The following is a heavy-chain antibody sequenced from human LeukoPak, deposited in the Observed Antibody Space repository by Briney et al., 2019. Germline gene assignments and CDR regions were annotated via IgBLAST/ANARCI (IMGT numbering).Heavy chain of an antibody. V-gene: IGHV4-30-2*01. J-gene: IGHJ5*02. CDR3: ARASGPENWFDP. Sequence: SETLSLTCAVSGGSISSGGYSWSWIRQPPGQGLEWIGYIYHSGSTYYNPSLKSRVTISVDRSKNQFSLKLSSVTAADTAVYYCARASGPENWFDPWGQGTLVTVSS. CDR2: IYHSGST. D-gene: IGHD2-8*02. CDR1: GGSISSGGYS.